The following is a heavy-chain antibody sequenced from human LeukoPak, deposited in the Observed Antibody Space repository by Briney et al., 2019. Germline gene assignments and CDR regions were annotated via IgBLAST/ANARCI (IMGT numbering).Heavy chain of an antibody. CDR1: GFTLNSYV. CDR2: ISTTGDFI. J-gene: IGHJ4*02. D-gene: IGHD3-16*02. CDR3: ARGNMATGSSRDFDY. Sequence: GGSLRLSCSASGFTLNSYVMHWVRQAPGKGLEWVSSISTTGDFIHYADSVKGRFTISRDNAKNSLYLQMNSLRAEDTGVYYCARGNMATGSSRDFDYWGQGTLVTVSS. V-gene: IGHV3-21*04.